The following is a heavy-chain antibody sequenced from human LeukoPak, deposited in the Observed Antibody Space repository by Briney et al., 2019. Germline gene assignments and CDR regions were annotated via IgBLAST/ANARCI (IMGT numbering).Heavy chain of an antibody. CDR3: ARDHSIFYYFDY. CDR2: ISSSSSYI. Sequence: GGSLRLPCAASGFTFSSYSMNWVRQAPGKGLEWVSSISSSSSYIYYADSVKGRFTISRDNAKNSLYLQMNSLRAEDTAVYYCARDHSIFYYFDYWGQGTLVTVSS. V-gene: IGHV3-21*01. CDR1: GFTFSSYS. J-gene: IGHJ4*02. D-gene: IGHD3-3*01.